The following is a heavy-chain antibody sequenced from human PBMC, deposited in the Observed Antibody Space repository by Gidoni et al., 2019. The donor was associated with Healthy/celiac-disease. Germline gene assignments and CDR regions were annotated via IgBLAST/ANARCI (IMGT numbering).Heavy chain of an antibody. J-gene: IGHJ4*02. CDR1: GGSFSGYY. Sequence: QVQLQQWGAGLLKPSETLSLTCAVYGGSFSGYYWSWIRQPPGKGLEWIGEINHSGSTNYNPSLKSRVTISVDTSKNQFSLKLSSVTAADTAVYYCARLSGGYNSGYWGQGTLVTVSS. V-gene: IGHV4-34*01. D-gene: IGHD5-12*01. CDR2: INHSGST. CDR3: ARLSGGYNSGY.